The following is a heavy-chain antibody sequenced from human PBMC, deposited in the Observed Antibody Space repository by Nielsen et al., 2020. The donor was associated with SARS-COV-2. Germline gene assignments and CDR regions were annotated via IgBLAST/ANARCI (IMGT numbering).Heavy chain of an antibody. CDR2: IHHTGGT. J-gene: IGHJ4*02. CDR1: GGSLSGSY. D-gene: IGHD3-22*01. CDR3: ARGVTDITLTVVVMTGASYFFDY. V-gene: IGHV4-34*01. Sequence: SETLSLTCAVYGGSLSGSYWSWIRQSPGKGLEWIGEIHHTGGTNFNPSLKSRVTISVDTSKSQFFLKLSSVTAADTAVYYCARGVTDITLTVVVMTGASYFFDYWGQGNLVTVSS.